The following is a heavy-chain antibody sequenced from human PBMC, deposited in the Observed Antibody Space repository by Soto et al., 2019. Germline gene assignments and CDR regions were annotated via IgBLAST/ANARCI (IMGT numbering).Heavy chain of an antibody. Sequence: QITLKESGPTLVKPTQTLTLTCTFSGFSLTTSGVGVGWIRQPPGKALEWLALIFWDNDKRYSPSLKSRLTITKDASKKQVVLTMTNMDPVDTATYYCARLYYYDSSGYLRPFDYWGQGTLVTVSS. J-gene: IGHJ4*02. CDR2: IFWDNDK. D-gene: IGHD3-22*01. CDR3: ARLYYYDSSGYLRPFDY. V-gene: IGHV2-5*02. CDR1: GFSLTTSGVG.